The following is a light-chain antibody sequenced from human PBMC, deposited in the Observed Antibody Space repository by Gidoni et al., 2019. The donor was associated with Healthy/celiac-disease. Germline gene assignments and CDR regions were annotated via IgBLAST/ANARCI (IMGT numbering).Light chain of an antibody. V-gene: IGLV3-1*01. Sequence: SYELTQPPSVSVSPGQTASITCSGDKLGDKYACWYQQKPGQSPVLVIYQDSKRPSGIPERVSGSNSGNTATLTISGTQAMDEADYYCQAWDSSILVFGGGTKLTVL. CDR3: QAWDSSILV. CDR2: QDS. J-gene: IGLJ2*01. CDR1: KLGDKY.